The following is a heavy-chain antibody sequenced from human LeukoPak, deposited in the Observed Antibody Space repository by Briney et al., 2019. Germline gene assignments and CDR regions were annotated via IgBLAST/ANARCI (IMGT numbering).Heavy chain of an antibody. V-gene: IGHV4-39*07. Sequence: SETLSLTCTVSGGSISSSSYYWGWIRQPPGKGLEWIGSIYYSGSTYYNPSLKSRVTISVDTSKNQFSLKLSSVTAADTAVYYCARGGFIDYWGQGNLVTVSS. J-gene: IGHJ4*02. CDR2: IYYSGST. CDR3: ARGGFIDY. CDR1: GGSISSSSYY.